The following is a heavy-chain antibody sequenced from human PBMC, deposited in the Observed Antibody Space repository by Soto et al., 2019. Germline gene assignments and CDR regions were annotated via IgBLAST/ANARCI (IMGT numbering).Heavy chain of an antibody. V-gene: IGHV1-46*01. J-gene: IGHJ4*02. D-gene: IGHD6-6*01. Sequence: ASVTGSCKASGSGLTGDYVHWVRQAPGQGLEWMGIINPRGGSTTYAQKFQGRVTLTSDTSTSTAYMELSRLRSEDTAVYFCARDSIVARYYFDYWGQGTPVTVSS. CDR1: GSGLTGDY. CDR3: ARDSIVARYYFDY. CDR2: INPRGGST.